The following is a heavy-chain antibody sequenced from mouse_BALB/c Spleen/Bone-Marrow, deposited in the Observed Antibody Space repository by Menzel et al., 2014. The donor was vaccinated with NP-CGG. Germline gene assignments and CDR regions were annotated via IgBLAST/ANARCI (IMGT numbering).Heavy chain of an antibody. CDR3: ASSFITTAYYIDY. CDR1: GYSFTGYF. D-gene: IGHD1-2*01. J-gene: IGHJ2*01. Sequence: EVQLQQSGPELVKPGASVKISCKASGYSFTGYFMNWVMQSHGKSLEWIGRINPYNGDTFYNQKFKGKATLTVDKSSSTAHMELRSLASEDSAVYYCASSFITTAYYIDYWGQGTTLTVSS. CDR2: INPYNGDT. V-gene: IGHV1-20*02.